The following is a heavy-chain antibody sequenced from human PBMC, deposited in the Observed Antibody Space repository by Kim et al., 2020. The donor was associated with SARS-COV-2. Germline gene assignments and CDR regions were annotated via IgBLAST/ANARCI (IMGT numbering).Heavy chain of an antibody. CDR2: GST. V-gene: IGHV4-31*02. D-gene: IGHD6-25*01. CDR3: AREAEGWFDP. J-gene: IGHJ5*02. Sequence: GSTNNDPALRGRVTISGDRSRNQFSLKLSSGTAADTAVYYCAREAEGWFDPWGQGTLVTVSS.